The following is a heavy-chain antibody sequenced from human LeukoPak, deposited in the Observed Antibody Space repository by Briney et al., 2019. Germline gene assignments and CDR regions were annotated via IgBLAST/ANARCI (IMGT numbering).Heavy chain of an antibody. J-gene: IGHJ4*02. D-gene: IGHD5-24*01. V-gene: IGHV3-23*01. Sequence: GGSLRLSCAASGFTFSSYAMSWVRQAPGKGLEWVSAISAGGGSTYYADSVKGRFTISRDSSENTLYLQMNSLRAEDTALYYCAKGRRDGYNYAYWGQGTPVTVSS. CDR3: AKGRRDGYNYAY. CDR2: ISAGGGST. CDR1: GFTFSSYA.